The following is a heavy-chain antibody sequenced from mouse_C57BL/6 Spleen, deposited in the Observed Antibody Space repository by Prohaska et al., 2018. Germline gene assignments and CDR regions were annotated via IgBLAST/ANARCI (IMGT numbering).Heavy chain of an antibody. CDR3: ARTGYYGSSYPYYFDY. J-gene: IGHJ2*01. D-gene: IGHD1-1*01. Sequence: HGKSLEWIGDINPNNGGTIYNQKFKGKATLTVDKSSSTAYMELRSLTSEDTAVYYCARTGYYGSSYPYYFDYWGQGTTLTVSS. V-gene: IGHV1-18*01. CDR2: INPNNGGT.